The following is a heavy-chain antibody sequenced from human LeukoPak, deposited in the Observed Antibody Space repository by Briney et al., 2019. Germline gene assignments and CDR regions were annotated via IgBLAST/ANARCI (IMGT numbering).Heavy chain of an antibody. J-gene: IGHJ3*02. D-gene: IGHD6-13*01. V-gene: IGHV3-11*01. CDR3: ARGSIAADTNDAFDI. CDR1: GFTFSDYY. CDR2: ISSSGSTI. Sequence: GSLRLSCAASGFTFSDYYMSWIRQAPGKGLEWVSYISSSGSTIYYADSVKGRFTISRDNAKNSLYLQMNSLRAEDTAVYYCARGSIAADTNDAFDIWGQGTMVTVSS.